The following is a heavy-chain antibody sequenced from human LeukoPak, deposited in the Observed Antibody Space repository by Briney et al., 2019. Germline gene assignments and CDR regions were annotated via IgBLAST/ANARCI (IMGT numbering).Heavy chain of an antibody. V-gene: IGHV4-30-4*08. CDR1: GGSISSGDYY. CDR2: IYYSGST. CDR3: AREWEWGLLYDY. J-gene: IGHJ4*02. D-gene: IGHD1-26*01. Sequence: PSQTLSLTCTVSGGSISSGDYYWSWIRQPPGKGLEWIGYIYYSGSTYYNPSLKSRVTISVDTSKNQFSLKLSSVTAADTAVYYCAREWEWGLLYDYWGQGTLVTVSS.